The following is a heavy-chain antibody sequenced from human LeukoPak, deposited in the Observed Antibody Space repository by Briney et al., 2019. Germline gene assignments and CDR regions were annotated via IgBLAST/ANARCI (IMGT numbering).Heavy chain of an antibody. V-gene: IGHV4-39*01. CDR1: GGSISSSSYY. J-gene: IGHJ5*02. CDR3: ARTINWNDALFDP. D-gene: IGHD1-1*01. CDR2: IYYSGST. Sequence: SETLFLTCTVSGGSISSSSYYWGWIRQPPGKGLEWIGSIYYSGSTYYNPSLKSRVTISVDTSKNQFSLKLSSVTAADTAVYYCARTINWNDALFDPWGQGTLVTVSS.